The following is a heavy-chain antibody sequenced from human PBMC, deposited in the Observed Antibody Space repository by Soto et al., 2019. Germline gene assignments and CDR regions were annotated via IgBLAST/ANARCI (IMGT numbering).Heavy chain of an antibody. CDR2: MNPNSDNT. V-gene: IGHV1-8*01. J-gene: IGHJ6*03. CDR3: ARVEAVYCSSTSCYEYYYYYYMDV. Sequence: GASVKVSCKASGYTFTSYDINWVRQATGQGLERMGWMNPNSDNTGYAQKFKGRVTMTRNTSISTAYMELSSLRSEDTAVYYCARVEAVYCSSTSCYEYYYYYYMDVWGKGTTVTVSS. D-gene: IGHD2-2*01. CDR1: GYTFTSYD.